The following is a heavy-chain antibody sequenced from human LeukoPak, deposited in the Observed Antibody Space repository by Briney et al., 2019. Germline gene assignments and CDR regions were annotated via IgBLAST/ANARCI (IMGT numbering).Heavy chain of an antibody. CDR3: ARSPYYGSNSRGAFDV. D-gene: IGHD4-23*01. Sequence: SETLSLTCTVSGGSISNYYWSWIRQPPGKGLEWIGYISYSGSPTYNPSLKSRVSISTDTSKNQFSLELTSVTAADTALYFCARSPYYGSNSRGAFDVWGQGTLVPVSS. J-gene: IGHJ3*01. V-gene: IGHV4-59*08. CDR1: GGSISNYY. CDR2: ISYSGSP.